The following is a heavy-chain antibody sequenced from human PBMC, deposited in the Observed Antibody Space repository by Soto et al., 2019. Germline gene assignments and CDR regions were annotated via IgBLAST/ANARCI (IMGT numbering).Heavy chain of an antibody. CDR3: ARDGAQWLIHYYFAH. D-gene: IGHD6-19*01. Sequence: RRLSCAASGFTFSVYGMHWVRQAPGKGLGWVAGIWYDGSNRQYADSVKGRFTVSRDNPRNAVSLQMNSLRAEDTAVYYCARDGAQWLIHYYFAHWGQGTQVTLSS. CDR2: IWYDGSNR. CDR1: GFTFSVYG. J-gene: IGHJ4*02. V-gene: IGHV3-33*01.